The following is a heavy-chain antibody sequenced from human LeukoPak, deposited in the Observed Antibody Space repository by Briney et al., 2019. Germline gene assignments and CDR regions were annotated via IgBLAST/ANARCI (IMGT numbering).Heavy chain of an antibody. Sequence: SETLSLTCAVYGGSFSGYYWSWIRQPPGKGLEWIGHIYYSGSTNYNPSLKSRVTISVDTSKNQFSLKLSSVTAADTAVYYCAKHYYDSSGYLSFDYWGQGTLVTVSS. V-gene: IGHV4-59*01. J-gene: IGHJ4*02. D-gene: IGHD3-22*01. CDR1: GGSFSGYY. CDR3: AKHYYDSSGYLSFDY. CDR2: IYYSGST.